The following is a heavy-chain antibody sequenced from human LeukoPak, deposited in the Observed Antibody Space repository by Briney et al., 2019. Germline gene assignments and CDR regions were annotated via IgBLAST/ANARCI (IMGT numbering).Heavy chain of an antibody. CDR3: ARDDYYYGSGSLDY. J-gene: IGHJ4*02. CDR1: GGSISSYY. CDR2: IYTSGST. D-gene: IGHD3-10*01. V-gene: IGHV4-4*07. Sequence: SETLSLTCTVSGGSISSYYWSWIRQPAGKGLEWIGRIYTSGSTNYNPSLKSRVIMSVDTSKNQFSLKLSSVTAADTAVYYCARDDYYYGSGSLDYWGQGTLVTVSS.